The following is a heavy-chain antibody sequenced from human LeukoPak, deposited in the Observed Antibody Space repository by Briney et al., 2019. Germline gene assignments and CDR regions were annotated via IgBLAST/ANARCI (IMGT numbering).Heavy chain of an antibody. CDR3: AKSRMWFGEPNDAFDI. CDR2: ISGSGGST. CDR1: GFTFSSYA. J-gene: IGHJ3*02. D-gene: IGHD3-10*01. Sequence: GGSLRLSCAASGFTFSSYAMSRVRQAPGKGLEWVSAISGSGGSTYYADSVKGRFTISRDNSKNTLYLQMNSLRAEDTAVYYCAKSRMWFGEPNDAFDIWGQGTMVTVSS. V-gene: IGHV3-23*01.